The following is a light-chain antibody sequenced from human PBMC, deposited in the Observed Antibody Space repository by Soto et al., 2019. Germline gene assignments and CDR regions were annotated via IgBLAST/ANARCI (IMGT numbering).Light chain of an antibody. CDR1: QSVGSY. CDR2: DAS. J-gene: IGKJ1*01. Sequence: EIVLTQSPATLSLSPGERVTLSCRASQSVGSYLAWYQQKPGQAPRLLIYDASNRATGIPARFSGSGSGTDFTLTISSLEPEDFATYYCQQYNSYSRTFGQGTKVEIK. CDR3: QQYNSYSRT. V-gene: IGKV3-11*01.